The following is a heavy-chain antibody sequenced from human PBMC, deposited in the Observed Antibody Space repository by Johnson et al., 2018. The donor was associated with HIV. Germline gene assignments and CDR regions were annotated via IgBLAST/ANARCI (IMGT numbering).Heavy chain of an antibody. Sequence: QVQLVESGGGVVQPGRSLRLSCASSGFTFSSYAMHWVRQAPGKGLEWQAVISSDGNNKYYADSVKDRFTISSDNSKNTVYLQMNSLRAEDTAVYYCARRLYDSSSYYYLLGAFDIWGQGTMVTVSS. CDR3: ARRLYDSSSYYYLLGAFDI. CDR2: ISSDGNNK. V-gene: IGHV3-30-3*01. J-gene: IGHJ3*02. CDR1: GFTFSSYA. D-gene: IGHD3-22*01.